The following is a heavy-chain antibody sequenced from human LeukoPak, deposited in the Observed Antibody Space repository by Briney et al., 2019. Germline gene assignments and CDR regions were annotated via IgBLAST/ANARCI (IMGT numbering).Heavy chain of an antibody. V-gene: IGHV3-7*03. CDR1: GFTFSSHW. J-gene: IGHJ4*02. CDR3: ARLKGSTSVFDY. D-gene: IGHD2-2*01. CDR2: INPEGSDK. Sequence: PGGSLRLSCVASGFTFSSHWMTGVRQAPGKGLEGVGNINPEGSDKFYVDSVKGRFTMSRDNARTSLYLQLGSLRAEDTAVYYCARLKGSTSVFDYWGQGTLVTV.